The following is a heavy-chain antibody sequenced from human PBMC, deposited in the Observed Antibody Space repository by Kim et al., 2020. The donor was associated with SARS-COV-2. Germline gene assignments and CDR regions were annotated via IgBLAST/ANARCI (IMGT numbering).Heavy chain of an antibody. V-gene: IGHV4-59*01. Sequence: SETLSFTCTVSGGSISSYYWSWIRQPPGKGLEWIGYIYNSGSTNYNPSLKSRVTISVDTSKNQSSLKLISVTAADTAVYYYARCHLSGYYYDTSGYYPALDYWGQGTLVTVSS. CDR1: GGSISSYY. D-gene: IGHD3-22*01. CDR3: ARCHLSGYYYDTSGYYPALDY. J-gene: IGHJ4*02. CDR2: IYNSGST.